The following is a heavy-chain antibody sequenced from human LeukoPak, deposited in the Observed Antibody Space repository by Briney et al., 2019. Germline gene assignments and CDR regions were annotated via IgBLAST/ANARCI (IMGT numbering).Heavy chain of an antibody. J-gene: IGHJ3*02. CDR2: FYYSGST. CDR1: GGSISNYY. CDR3: AKGGIRSGAFDI. D-gene: IGHD6-13*01. V-gene: IGHV4-59*01. Sequence: SETLSLTCTVSGGSISNYYWSWIRQPLGKGLEWIGYFYYSGSTSYNPSLKSRVTISVATSKNQFSLKLSSVTAADTAVYYCAKGGIRSGAFDIWGQGTRVTVSS.